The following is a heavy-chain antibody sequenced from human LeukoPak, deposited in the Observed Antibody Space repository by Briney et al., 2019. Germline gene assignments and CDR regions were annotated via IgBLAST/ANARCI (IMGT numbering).Heavy chain of an antibody. J-gene: IGHJ3*02. V-gene: IGHV4-59*12. CDR2: IYYSGST. CDR1: GGSIS. Sequence: SETLSLTCTVSGGSISIRQPPGKGLEWIGYIYYSGSTNYNPSLKSRVTISVDTSKNQFSLKLSSVTAADTAVYYCARETSRGYSYGHDAFDIWGQGTMVTVSS. D-gene: IGHD5-18*01. CDR3: ARETSRGYSYGHDAFDI.